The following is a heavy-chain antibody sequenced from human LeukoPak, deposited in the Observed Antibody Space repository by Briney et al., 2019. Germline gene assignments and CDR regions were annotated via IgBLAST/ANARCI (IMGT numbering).Heavy chain of an antibody. CDR3: ARGRIGDYVFGARRSDYYYGMDV. V-gene: IGHV3-48*03. CDR2: ISSSGSTI. Sequence: GGSLRLSCAASGFTFSSYEMNWVRQAPGKGLEWVSYISSSGSTIYYADSVKGRFTISRDNAKNSLYLQMNSLRAEDTAVYYCARGRIGDYVFGARRSDYYYGMDVWGQGTTDTVSS. J-gene: IGHJ6*02. CDR1: GFTFSSYE. D-gene: IGHD4-17*01.